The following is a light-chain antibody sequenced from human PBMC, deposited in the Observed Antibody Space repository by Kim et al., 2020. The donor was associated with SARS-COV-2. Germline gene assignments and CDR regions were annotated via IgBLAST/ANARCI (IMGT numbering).Light chain of an antibody. V-gene: IGKV3D-7*01. Sequence: PGERVTLSCRASQSVSSSYLTWYQQKPGQAPRLLIYGASSRATGIPARFSGSGSGTAFTLTISSLQPEDFAVYYCQQDYNLLTFGGGTKVDIK. CDR2: GAS. J-gene: IGKJ4*01. CDR3: QQDYNLLT. CDR1: QSVSSSY.